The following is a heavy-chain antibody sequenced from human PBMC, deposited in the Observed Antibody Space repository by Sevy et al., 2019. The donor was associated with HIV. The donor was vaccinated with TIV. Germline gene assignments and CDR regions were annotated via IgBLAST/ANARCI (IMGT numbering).Heavy chain of an antibody. CDR3: AREGCTRPHDY. V-gene: IGHV3-23*01. CDR1: GFNFNIYS. D-gene: IGHD2-8*01. J-gene: IGHJ4*02. CDR2: LSFGCGKI. Sequence: GGSLRLSCAVSGFNFNIYSMTWVRQAPGKGLEWVSTLSFGCGKINYADSVKGRFIFSRVDSKNTLYLQMNSLRAEDTAVYFCAREGCTRPHDYWGQGTLVTVSS.